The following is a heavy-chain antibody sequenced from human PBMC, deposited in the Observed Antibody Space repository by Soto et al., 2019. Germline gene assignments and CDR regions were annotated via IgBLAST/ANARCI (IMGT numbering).Heavy chain of an antibody. CDR2: IWYDGSQK. J-gene: IGHJ6*02. D-gene: IGHD1-26*01. CDR3: ARSYEEWVFDV. V-gene: IGHV3-33*01. CDR1: GFLFSSYG. Sequence: PGGSLRLSCEASGFLFSSYGMHWVRQAPGKGLEWVSLIWYDGSQKYYAESVKGRYTISRDNSKNMLYLEMNSLRVEDTAMYFCARSYEEWVFDVWGQGTTVTVSS.